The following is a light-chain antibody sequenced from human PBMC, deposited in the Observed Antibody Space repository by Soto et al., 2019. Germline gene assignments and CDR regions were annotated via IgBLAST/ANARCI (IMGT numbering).Light chain of an antibody. V-gene: IGKV4-1*01. CDR2: WTS. CDR1: QSVLYTSNNKNY. J-gene: IGKJ4*01. Sequence: DIVLAQSPDSLAVSLGERATINCKSSQSVLYTSNNKNYLAWYQQKPGQPPKLLIYWTSTREFGVPDRFSGSGSGTDFTLTISSLQAEDVAVYYCQQYDSIPLTFGGGTK. CDR3: QQYDSIPLT.